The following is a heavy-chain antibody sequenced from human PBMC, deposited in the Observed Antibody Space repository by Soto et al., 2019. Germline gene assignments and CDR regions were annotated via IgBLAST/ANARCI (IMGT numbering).Heavy chain of an antibody. Sequence: QVQLQASGPGLVKPSETLSLTCTVSGGSVSSGSYYWSWIRQPPGKGLEWIGYIYYNGRTNYNPSLETRVTLSATTSKNQLSLQLRSVTAADTAVYYCARGGAYCSVDCPPYYFDYCGQGALVTVSS. J-gene: IGHJ4*02. CDR3: ARGGAYCSVDCPPYYFDY. V-gene: IGHV4-61*01. CDR2: IYYNGRT. CDR1: GGSVSSGSYY. D-gene: IGHD2-21*02.